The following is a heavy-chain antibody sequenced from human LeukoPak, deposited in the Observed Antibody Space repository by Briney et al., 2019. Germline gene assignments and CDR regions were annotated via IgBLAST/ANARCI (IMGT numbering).Heavy chain of an antibody. Sequence: GESLKISCKGSGYSFTSYWISWVRPMPGKGLEWMGRIDPSDSYTNYSPSFQGHVTISADKSISTAYLQWSSLKASDTAMYYCARRLVGYADYDLSIFDYWGQGTLVTVSS. D-gene: IGHD2-8*02. CDR2: IDPSDSYT. V-gene: IGHV5-10-1*01. CDR3: ARRLVGYADYDLSIFDY. J-gene: IGHJ4*02. CDR1: GYSFTSYW.